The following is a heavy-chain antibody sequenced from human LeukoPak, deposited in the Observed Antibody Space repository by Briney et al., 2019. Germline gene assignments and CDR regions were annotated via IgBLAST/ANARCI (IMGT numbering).Heavy chain of an antibody. D-gene: IGHD3-22*01. CDR1: GFTVSSNS. J-gene: IGHJ4*02. CDR3: AKVYYYDSSGYYYYFDY. V-gene: IGHV3-23*01. Sequence: GGSLRLSCTVSGFTVSSNSMSWVRQAPGRGLEWVSAISGSGGSTYYADSVKGRFTISRDNSKNTPYLQMNSLRAEDTAVYYCAKVYYYDSSGYYYYFDYWGQGTLVTVSS. CDR2: ISGSGGST.